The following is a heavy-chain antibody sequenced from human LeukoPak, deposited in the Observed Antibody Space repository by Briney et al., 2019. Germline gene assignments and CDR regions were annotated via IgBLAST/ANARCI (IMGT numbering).Heavy chain of an antibody. J-gene: IGHJ3*02. V-gene: IGHV3-33*01. CDR2: VCFDESNK. D-gene: IGHD3-22*01. Sequence: GGSLRLSCAASGFTFRSYDMHWVRQAPGKGLEWVAVVCFDESNKYYVDSVKGRFTTSRDNSKNTLYLQMNSLRVEDTALYYCAREDSSGAFDIWGQGTMVTVS. CDR1: GFTFRSYD. CDR3: AREDSSGAFDI.